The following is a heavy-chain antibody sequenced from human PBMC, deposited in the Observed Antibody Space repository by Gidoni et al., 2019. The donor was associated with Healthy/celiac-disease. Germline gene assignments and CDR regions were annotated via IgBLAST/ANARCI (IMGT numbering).Heavy chain of an antibody. J-gene: IGHJ6*02. CDR2: IYSGGST. Sequence: EVQLVESGGGLVQPGGSLRLSCAASGFTVSSNYMSWVRQAPGKGLELVSVIYSGGSTYYADSGKGRFTISRDNSKNTLYLQMNSLRAEDTAVYYCARDLQWPTYYYYYGMDVWGQGTTVTVSS. V-gene: IGHV3-66*02. CDR1: GFTVSSNY. D-gene: IGHD6-19*01. CDR3: ARDLQWPTYYYYYGMDV.